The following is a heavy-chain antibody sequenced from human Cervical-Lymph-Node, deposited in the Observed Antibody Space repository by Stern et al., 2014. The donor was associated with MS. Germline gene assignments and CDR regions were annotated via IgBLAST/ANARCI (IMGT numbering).Heavy chain of an antibody. J-gene: IGHJ4*02. CDR3: AKEIDY. Sequence: QDQLVESGGGVVQPGRSLRLSCAASGFTFSSYGMHWVRQAPGKGLEWVAVISYDGSNKYYADSVKGRFTISRDNSKNTLYLQMNSLRAEDTAVYYCAKEIDYWGQGTLVTVSS. CDR1: GFTFSSYG. CDR2: ISYDGSNK. V-gene: IGHV3-30*18.